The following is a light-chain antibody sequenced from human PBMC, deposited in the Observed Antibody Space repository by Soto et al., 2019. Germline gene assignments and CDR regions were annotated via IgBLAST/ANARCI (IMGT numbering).Light chain of an antibody. V-gene: IGKV3-11*01. J-gene: IGKJ1*01. CDR2: DAS. CDR1: QSVSSY. Sequence: EIVLTQSPATLSLSPGERATLSRRASQSVSSYLAWYQQKPGQAPRLLIYDASNRATGIPARFSGSGSGTDLTLTITSLEPEDFEVYYCQQSSNWPGPCGQGTKVDIK. CDR3: QQSSNWPGP.